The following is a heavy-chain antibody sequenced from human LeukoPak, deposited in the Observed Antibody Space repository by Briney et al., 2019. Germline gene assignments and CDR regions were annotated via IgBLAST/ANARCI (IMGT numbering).Heavy chain of an antibody. Sequence: SETLSLTCTVSGGSISSSSYYWGWIRQPPGKGLEWIGSIYYSGSTYYNPSLKSRVTISVDTSKNQFSLKLSSVTAADTAVYYCARDREYSYGNPVLFDIWGQGTMVTVSS. D-gene: IGHD5-18*01. J-gene: IGHJ3*02. CDR1: GGSISSSSYY. CDR3: ARDREYSYGNPVLFDI. V-gene: IGHV4-39*07. CDR2: IYYSGST.